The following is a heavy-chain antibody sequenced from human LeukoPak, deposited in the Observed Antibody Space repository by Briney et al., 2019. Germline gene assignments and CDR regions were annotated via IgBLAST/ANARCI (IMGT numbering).Heavy chain of an antibody. Sequence: GGSLRLSCAASGFTFSSYGMHWVRQAPGKGLEWVAFIRYDGSNKYYADSVKGRFTISRDNSKNTLYLQMNSLRAEDTAVYYCAKGMLNYYYMDAWGKGTTVTVSS. V-gene: IGHV3-30*02. CDR3: AKGMLNYYYMDA. CDR2: IRYDGSNK. D-gene: IGHD3-16*01. J-gene: IGHJ6*03. CDR1: GFTFSSYG.